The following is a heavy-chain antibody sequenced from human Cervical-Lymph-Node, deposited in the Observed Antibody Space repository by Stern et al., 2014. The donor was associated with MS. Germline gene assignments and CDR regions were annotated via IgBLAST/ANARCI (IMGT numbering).Heavy chain of an antibody. D-gene: IGHD5-24*01. Sequence: MQLVESGAEVKKPGASVKISCKTSGYTFGAYDIHWVRQAPGQGLEWMGSINPDSGAAYYAQKFQGSVTMTSDTSITTVFLELRWLSSDDTAVYFCARATTVYGLIIIYFASWGQGTLVTVSS. CDR1: GYTFGAYD. CDR2: INPDSGAA. CDR3: ARATTVYGLIIIYFAS. J-gene: IGHJ4*02. V-gene: IGHV1-2*04.